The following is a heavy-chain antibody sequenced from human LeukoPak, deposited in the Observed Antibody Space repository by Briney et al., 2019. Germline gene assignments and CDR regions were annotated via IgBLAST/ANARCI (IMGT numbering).Heavy chain of an antibody. V-gene: IGHV4-59*12. J-gene: IGHJ3*02. Sequence: SETLSLTCTVSGGSISSYYWSWIRQPPGKGLEWIGYIYHSGSTYYNPSLKSRVTISVDRSKNQFSLKLSSVTAADTAVYYCASSDCGGDCFNAFDIWGQGTMVTVSS. CDR3: ASSDCGGDCFNAFDI. D-gene: IGHD2-21*02. CDR2: IYHSGST. CDR1: GGSISSYY.